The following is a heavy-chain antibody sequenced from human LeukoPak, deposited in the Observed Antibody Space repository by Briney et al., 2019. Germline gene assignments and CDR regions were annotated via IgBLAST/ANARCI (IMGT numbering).Heavy chain of an antibody. CDR2: IRSKANSYAT. CDR1: GFTFSGSA. V-gene: IGHV3-73*01. J-gene: IGHJ4*02. D-gene: IGHD4-17*01. CDR3: VKGQRAPGD. Sequence: GGSLRLSCAASGFTFSGSAMHWVRQASGKGLEWVGRIRSKANSYATAYAASGKGRFTISRDNAKNTLYLVMNSLRAEDTALYYCVKGQRAPGDWGQGTLVTVSS.